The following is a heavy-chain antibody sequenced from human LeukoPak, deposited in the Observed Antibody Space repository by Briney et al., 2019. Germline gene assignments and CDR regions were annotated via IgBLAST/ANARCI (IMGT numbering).Heavy chain of an antibody. CDR1: GFTFSSYA. Sequence: GRSLRLSCAASGFTFSSYAMHWVRQAPGKGLEWVAVISYDGSNKYYADSVKGRFTISRDNSKNTLYLQMSSLRAEDTAVYYCARDVERGYSGYDWGTAFDYWGQGTLVTVSS. J-gene: IGHJ4*02. CDR2: ISYDGSNK. D-gene: IGHD5-12*01. CDR3: ARDVERGYSGYDWGTAFDY. V-gene: IGHV3-30*04.